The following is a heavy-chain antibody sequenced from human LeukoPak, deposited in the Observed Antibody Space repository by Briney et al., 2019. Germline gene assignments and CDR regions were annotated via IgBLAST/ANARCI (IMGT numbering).Heavy chain of an antibody. Sequence: SETLSLTCTVSGGSISSYYWSWIRQPPGKGLEWIGYIYYSGSTNYNPSLKGRVTISVDTSKNQFSLKLISVTAADTAVYYCARQVLASSGSILGWFDPWGQGTLVTVSS. CDR2: IYYSGST. CDR1: GGSISSYY. J-gene: IGHJ5*02. CDR3: ARQVLASSGSILGWFDP. V-gene: IGHV4-59*08. D-gene: IGHD3-22*01.